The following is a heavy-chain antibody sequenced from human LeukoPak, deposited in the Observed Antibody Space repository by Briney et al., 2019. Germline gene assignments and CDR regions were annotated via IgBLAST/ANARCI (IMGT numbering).Heavy chain of an antibody. J-gene: IGHJ4*02. CDR3: AKDYCRDGNCPFPFLDS. D-gene: IGHD2-15*01. CDR2: ITGAGGK. V-gene: IGHV3-23*01. Sequence: GGSLRLSCAVSGFTLTNHGVSWVRQAPGKGLEWVSIITGAGGKYYGDSVKGRFVLSRDNSKNTVYMQMSSLRAEDTATYYCAKDYCRDGNCPFPFLDSWGQGTQVTVSS. CDR1: GFTLTNHG.